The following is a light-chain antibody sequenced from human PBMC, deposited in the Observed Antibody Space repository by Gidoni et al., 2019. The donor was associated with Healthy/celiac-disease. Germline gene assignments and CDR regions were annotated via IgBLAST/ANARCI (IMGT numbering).Light chain of an antibody. V-gene: IGKV3-20*01. CDR1: QSVSSSY. CDR2: GAS. J-gene: IGKJ1*01. CDR3: QQYGSSPPWT. Sequence: VLTQSPGTLSLSPGERATLSCRASQSVSSSYLAWYQQKPGQAPRLLIYGASSRATGIPDRFSGSGSGTDFTLTISRREPEDFAVYYCQQYGSSPPWTFGQGTKVKSN.